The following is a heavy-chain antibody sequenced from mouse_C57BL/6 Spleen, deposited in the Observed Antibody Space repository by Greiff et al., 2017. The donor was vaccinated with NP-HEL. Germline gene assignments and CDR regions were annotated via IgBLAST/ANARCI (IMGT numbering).Heavy chain of an antibody. CDR3: AKRGFITTVVATGDYAMDY. Sequence: EVMLVESGGGLVKPGGSLKLSCAASGFTFSDYGMHWVRQAPEKGLEWVAYISSGSSTIYYADTVKGRFTISRDNAKNTLFLQMTSLRSEDTAMYYCAKRGFITTVVATGDYAMDYWGQGTSVTVSS. D-gene: IGHD1-1*01. J-gene: IGHJ4*01. CDR1: GFTFSDYG. V-gene: IGHV5-17*01. CDR2: ISSGSSTI.